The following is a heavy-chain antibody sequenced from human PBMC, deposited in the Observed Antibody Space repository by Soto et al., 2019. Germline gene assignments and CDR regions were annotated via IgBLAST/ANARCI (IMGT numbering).Heavy chain of an antibody. D-gene: IGHD1-20*01. CDR1: GGSISSGGYY. Sequence: QVQLQESGPGLVKPSQTLSLTCTVSGGSISSGGYYWSWIRQHPGKGLEWIGYIYYSGSTYYNPSLKSGVTMSVDTSKNQFALKLCSVTAADTAVYYCARVGGISWFDPWGQGTLVTVSS. J-gene: IGHJ5*02. CDR3: ARVGGISWFDP. V-gene: IGHV4-31*03. CDR2: IYYSGST.